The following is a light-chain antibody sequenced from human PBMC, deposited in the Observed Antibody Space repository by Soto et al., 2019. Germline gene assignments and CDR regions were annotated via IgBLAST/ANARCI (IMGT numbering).Light chain of an antibody. CDR3: QQLNTFPLT. J-gene: IGKJ4*01. CDR2: AIS. Sequence: DIEITQSPSFLSAYLGQRVNVTCSSSQGICTHLAWYQQKPGGAPQLLIYAISTLRSGVPSRFTGGGSGTEFTLTISSLQTEDFATYYCQQLNTFPLTFGRGTKVDIK. CDR1: QGICTH. V-gene: IGKV1-9*01.